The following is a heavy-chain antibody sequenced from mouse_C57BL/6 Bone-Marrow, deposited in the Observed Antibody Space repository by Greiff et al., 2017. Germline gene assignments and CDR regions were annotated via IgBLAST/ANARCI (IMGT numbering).Heavy chain of an antibody. V-gene: IGHV1-55*01. CDR1: GYTFTSYW. Sequence: QVQLQQPGAELVKPGASVKMSCKASGYTFTSYWITWVKQRPGQGLEWIGDIYPTSGRTNYNEKFKSKAILTVDTSSNTAYMQLSSLTSEDSAVYYCARPYYSNYWYFDVWGTGTTVTVSS. CDR2: IYPTSGRT. D-gene: IGHD2-5*01. CDR3: ARPYYSNYWYFDV. J-gene: IGHJ1*03.